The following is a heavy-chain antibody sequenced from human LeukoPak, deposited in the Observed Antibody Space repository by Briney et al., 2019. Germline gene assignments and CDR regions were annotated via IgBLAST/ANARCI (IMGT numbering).Heavy chain of an antibody. Sequence: GGSLRLSWAASGFTFSSYAMSWVRQAPGKGLEWDSAISGSGGRTYYADSVKGRFTISRDNSKNTLYLQMNSLRAEDTAVYYCAKGPYGDYPDYFDYWGQGTLVTVSS. CDR1: GFTFSSYA. V-gene: IGHV3-23*01. D-gene: IGHD4-17*01. J-gene: IGHJ4*02. CDR2: ISGSGGRT. CDR3: AKGPYGDYPDYFDY.